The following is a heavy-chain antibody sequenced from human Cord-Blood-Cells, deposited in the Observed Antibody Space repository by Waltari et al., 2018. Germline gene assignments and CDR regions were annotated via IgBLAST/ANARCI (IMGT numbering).Heavy chain of an antibody. J-gene: IGHJ3*02. CDR2: IYYRGST. D-gene: IGHD3-10*01. V-gene: IGHV4-59*08. Sequence: QVQLQESGPGLVKPSETLSLTCTVSGGSISSYYWSWIRQPPGKGLEWIGYIYYRGSTNHNPSLKSRVTISVDTSKNQFSLKLSSVTAADTAVYYCARQGSGSYDAFDIWGQGTMVTVSS. CDR3: ARQGSGSYDAFDI. CDR1: GGSISSYY.